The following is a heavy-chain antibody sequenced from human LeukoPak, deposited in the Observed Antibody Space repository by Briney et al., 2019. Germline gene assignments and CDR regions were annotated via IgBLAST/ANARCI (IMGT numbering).Heavy chain of an antibody. D-gene: IGHD3-22*01. J-gene: IGHJ3*02. CDR1: GYTLTELS. V-gene: IGHV1-24*01. CDR3: AITPLYYDSSGHDLGI. CDR2: FDPEDGET. Sequence: ASVNVSCKVSGYTLTELSMHWVRQAPGKGLEWMGGFDPEDGETIYAQKFQGRVTMTEDTSTVTAYMELSSLRSEDTAVYYCAITPLYYDSSGHDLGIWGQGTMVTVSS.